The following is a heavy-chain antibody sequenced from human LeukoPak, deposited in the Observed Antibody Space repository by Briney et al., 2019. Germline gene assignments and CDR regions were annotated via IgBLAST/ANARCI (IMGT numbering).Heavy chain of an antibody. CDR3: TTALRGVMITFGGVIAY. J-gene: IGHJ4*02. Sequence: GGSLRLSCAASGFTFSNAWMSWVRQAPGKGLEWVGRIKSKTDGGTTDYAAPVKGRFTISRDDSKNTLYLQMNSLKTEDTAVYYCTTALRGVMITFGGVIAYWGQGTLVTVSS. D-gene: IGHD3-16*01. V-gene: IGHV3-15*01. CDR1: GFTFSNAW. CDR2: IKSKTDGGTT.